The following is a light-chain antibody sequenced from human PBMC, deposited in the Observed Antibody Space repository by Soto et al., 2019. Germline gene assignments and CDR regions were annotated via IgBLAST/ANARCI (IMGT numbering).Light chain of an antibody. V-gene: IGLV1-40*01. CDR1: SSNIGAGHD. J-gene: IGLJ2*01. Sequence: QPVLTQPPSVSGAPGQRVTISCTGSSSNIGAGHDVHWYQQLPGTAPKLLIYGNSNRPSGVPERYSGSKSGTSASLAITGLQAEDEADYYCQSYDSSLSVVFGGGTKVTVL. CDR3: QSYDSSLSVV. CDR2: GNS.